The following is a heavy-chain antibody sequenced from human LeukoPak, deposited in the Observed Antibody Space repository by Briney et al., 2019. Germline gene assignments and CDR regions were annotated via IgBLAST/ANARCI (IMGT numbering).Heavy chain of an antibody. J-gene: IGHJ4*02. CDR2: IGDSGGRT. V-gene: IGHV3-23*01. CDR3: AKRGVVVRVILVGFHKEAYYFES. Sequence: GGSLRFSCAVSGITVSNYGMSWVRQAPGKGLEWVAGIGDSGGRTRYADPVKGRFTIPRDNPKNTLYLQMNSLRAEDTAVYFCAKRGVVVRVILVGFHKEAYYFESWGQGALVTVSS. D-gene: IGHD3-10*01. CDR1: GITVSNYG.